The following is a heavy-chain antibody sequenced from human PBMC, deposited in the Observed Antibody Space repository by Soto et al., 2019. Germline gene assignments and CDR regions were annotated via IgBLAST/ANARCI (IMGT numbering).Heavy chain of an antibody. V-gene: IGHV3-30*02. CDR1: GFTFSSYG. CDR3: AKHAPYYYDSSGYYGPFDY. J-gene: IGHJ4*02. CDR2: IWYDGSNK. Sequence: GGSLRLSCAASGFTFSSYGMHWVRQAPGKGLEWVAVIWYDGSNKYYADSVKGRFTISRDNSKNTLYLQMNSLRAEDTAMYYCAKHAPYYYDSSGYYGPFDYWGQGTLVTVLL. D-gene: IGHD3-22*01.